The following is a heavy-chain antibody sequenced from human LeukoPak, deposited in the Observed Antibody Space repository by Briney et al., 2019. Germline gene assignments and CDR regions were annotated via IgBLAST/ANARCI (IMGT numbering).Heavy chain of an antibody. D-gene: IGHD6-13*01. Sequence: ASVKVSCKVSGYTLTELSMHWVRQAPGKGLEWMGGFDPEDGETIYAQKFQGRVTMTEDTFTDTAYMELSSLRSEDTAVYYCATAAGLDPIFDYWGQGTLVTVSS. V-gene: IGHV1-24*01. CDR3: ATAAGLDPIFDY. CDR1: GYTLTELS. J-gene: IGHJ4*02. CDR2: FDPEDGET.